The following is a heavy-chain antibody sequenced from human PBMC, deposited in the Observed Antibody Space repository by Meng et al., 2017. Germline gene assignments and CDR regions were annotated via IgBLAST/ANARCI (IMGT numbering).Heavy chain of an antibody. J-gene: IGHJ3*02. CDR3: AKDYNYYDSSGYYYGPTDAFDI. V-gene: IGHV3-23*01. CDR2: ISGSGGST. CDR1: GVTFSSYA. Sequence: ETLSLTCAVSGVTFSSYAMSWVRQAPGKGLEWVSAISGSGGSTYYSDPVKGRFTFSRDNSKNTLYLQMNSLRAEDTAVYYCAKDYNYYDSSGYYYGPTDAFDIWGQGTMVTVSS. D-gene: IGHD3-22*01.